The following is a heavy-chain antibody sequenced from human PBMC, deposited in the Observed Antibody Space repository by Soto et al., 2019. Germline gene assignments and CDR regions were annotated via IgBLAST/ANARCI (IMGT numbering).Heavy chain of an antibody. J-gene: IGHJ5*02. CDR1: GYTFMNYG. Sequence: ASVKVSCKASGYTFMNYGISWVRQAPGQGLEWMGWISAYSGDTKFAQKFQDRVIMTIDTSRTTAYMELRSLTYDDTAVYYCARSVTPTDWFDPWGQGSLVTVSS. CDR3: ARSVTPTDWFDP. V-gene: IGHV1-18*01. CDR2: ISAYSGDT. D-gene: IGHD4-17*01.